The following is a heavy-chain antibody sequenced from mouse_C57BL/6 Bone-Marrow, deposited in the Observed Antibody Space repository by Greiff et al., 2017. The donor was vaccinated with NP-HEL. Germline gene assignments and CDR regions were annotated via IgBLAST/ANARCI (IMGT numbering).Heavy chain of an antibody. V-gene: IGHV1-82*01. CDR3: ARRQLGRGFHWYFDV. CDR1: GYAFSSSW. D-gene: IGHD4-1*02. J-gene: IGHJ1*03. Sequence: VQLQQSGPELVKPGASVKISCKASGYAFSSSWMNWVKQRPGKGLEWIGRIYPGDGDTNYNGKFKGKATLTADKSSSTAYMQLSSLTSEDSAVYFCARRQLGRGFHWYFDVWGTGTTVTVSS. CDR2: IYPGDGDT.